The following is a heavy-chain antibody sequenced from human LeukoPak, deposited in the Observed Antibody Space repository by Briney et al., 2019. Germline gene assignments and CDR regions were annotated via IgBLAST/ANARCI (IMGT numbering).Heavy chain of an antibody. D-gene: IGHD1-1*01. CDR1: GGSISSSSYY. J-gene: IGHJ5*02. V-gene: IGHV4-61*05. Sequence: SETLSLTCTVSGGSISSSSYYWGWIRQPPGKGLEWIGYIYYSGSTNYNPSLKSRVTISVDTSKNQFSLKLSSVTAADTAVYYCARSLDPWFDPWGQGTLVTVFS. CDR2: IYYSGST. CDR3: ARSLDPWFDP.